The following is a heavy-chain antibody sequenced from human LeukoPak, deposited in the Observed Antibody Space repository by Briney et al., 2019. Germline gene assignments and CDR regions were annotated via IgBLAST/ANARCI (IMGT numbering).Heavy chain of an antibody. CDR1: GYTFTSYA. CDR2: INTNTGNP. CDR3: ARVGPHYYDSSGYYYDDDFDI. D-gene: IGHD3-22*01. V-gene: IGHV7-4-1*02. Sequence: GASVKVSCKASGYTFTSYAMNWVRQAPGQGLEWMGWINTNTGNPTYAQGFTGRFVFSLDTSVSTAYLQISSLKAEDTAVYYCARVGPHYYDSSGYYYDDDFDIWGQGTMVTVSS. J-gene: IGHJ3*02.